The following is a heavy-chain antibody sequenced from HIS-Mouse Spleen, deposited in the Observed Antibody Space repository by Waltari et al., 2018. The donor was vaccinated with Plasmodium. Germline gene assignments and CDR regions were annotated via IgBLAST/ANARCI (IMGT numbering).Heavy chain of an antibody. CDR3: ARTTYSSSSAKYYYYGMDV. Sequence: QVTLRESGPALVKPTQTLTLTCTFSGFSLSTSGMCVTWIRQPPGKALEWLARIDWDDDKYYCTSLKTRLTISKDTSKNQVVLTMTNMDPVDTATYYCARTTYSSSSAKYYYYGMDVWGQGTTVTSP. V-gene: IGHV2-70*15. CDR1: GFSLSTSGMC. CDR2: IDWDDDK. J-gene: IGHJ6*02. D-gene: IGHD6-6*01.